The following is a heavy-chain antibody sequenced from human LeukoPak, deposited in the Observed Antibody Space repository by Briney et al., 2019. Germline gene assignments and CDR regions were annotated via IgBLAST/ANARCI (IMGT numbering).Heavy chain of an antibody. V-gene: IGHV3-11*01. CDR3: AREVDIVAYDY. CDR2: ISSSGSTI. J-gene: IGHJ4*02. Sequence: GGSLRLSCAASGFTFSDYYMSWIRQAPGKGLERVSYISSSGSTIYYADSVKGRFTISRDNAKNSLYLQMNSLRAEDTAVYYCAREVDIVAYDYWGQGTLVTVSS. CDR1: GFTFSDYY. D-gene: IGHD5-12*01.